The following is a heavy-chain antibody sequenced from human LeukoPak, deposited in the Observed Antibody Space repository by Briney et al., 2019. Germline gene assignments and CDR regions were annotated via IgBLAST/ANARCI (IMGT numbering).Heavy chain of an antibody. D-gene: IGHD3-10*01. CDR2: ISAYNGNT. Sequence: ASVKVSCKASGYTFTSYGISWVRQAPGQGLEWMGWISAYNGNTSYAQKLQGRVTMTTDTSTSTAYMELRSLRSDDTAVYYCARDLVLQRYYYYYGMDVWGQGTTVTVSS. J-gene: IGHJ6*02. V-gene: IGHV1-18*01. CDR1: GYTFTSYG. CDR3: ARDLVLQRYYYYYGMDV.